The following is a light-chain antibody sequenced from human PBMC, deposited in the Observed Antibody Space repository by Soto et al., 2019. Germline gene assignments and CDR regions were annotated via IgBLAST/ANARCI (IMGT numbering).Light chain of an antibody. CDR1: QDISNY. CDR3: QQLNSFPPLT. J-gene: IGKJ4*01. V-gene: IGKV1-9*01. Sequence: DIQLTQSPSFLSASVGDRVAITCRASQDISNYLAWYQQKPGKAPKLLIFSASTLHSGVPSRFSGSGSGTEFTLTISSLQPEDFATYYCQQLNSFPPLTFGGGTKVAI. CDR2: SAS.